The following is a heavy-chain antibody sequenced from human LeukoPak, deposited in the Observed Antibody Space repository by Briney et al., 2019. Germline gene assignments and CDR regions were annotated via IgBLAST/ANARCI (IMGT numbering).Heavy chain of an antibody. D-gene: IGHD2-2*01. CDR3: GRVYCSTTSCYDYYDYYMDV. J-gene: IGHJ6*03. CDR1: VFRFDDYG. CDR2: TNWDGAST. Sequence: RPGGSLRLSCAASVFRFDDYGMSWVRHVPGKGLEWVSGTNWDGASTGYADSVEGRFTISRDNVKNFLYLQMNSLRVEDTALYFCGRVYCSTTSCYDYYDYYMDVWGKGTTVTVSS. V-gene: IGHV3-20*04.